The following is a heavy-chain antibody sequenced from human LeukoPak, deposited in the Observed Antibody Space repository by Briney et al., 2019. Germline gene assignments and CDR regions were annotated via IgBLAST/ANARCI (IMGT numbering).Heavy chain of an antibody. D-gene: IGHD6-13*01. V-gene: IGHV5-51*01. CDR3: ARQKYNIAAAGTDAFDI. CDR2: IYPGDSDT. CDR1: GYSFTSYW. J-gene: IGHJ3*02. Sequence: KTGESLKISCKGSGYSFTSYWIGWVRQMPGKGLEWMGIIYPGDSDTRYSPSFQGQVTISADKSISTAYLQWSSLKASDTAMYYCARQKYNIAAAGTDAFDIWGQGTMVTVSS.